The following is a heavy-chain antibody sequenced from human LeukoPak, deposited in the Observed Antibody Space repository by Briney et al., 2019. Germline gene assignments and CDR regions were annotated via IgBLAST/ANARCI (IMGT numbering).Heavy chain of an antibody. CDR1: GGPFSGYY. D-gene: IGHD3-10*02. V-gene: IGHV4-34*01. Sequence: PSETLSLTCAVYGGPFSGYYWSWIRQPPGKGLEWIGEINHSGSTNYNPSLKSRVTISVDTSKNQFSLKLSSVTAADTAVYYCARGWADYVDYFDYWGQGTLVTVSS. J-gene: IGHJ4*02. CDR3: ARGWADYVDYFDY. CDR2: INHSGST.